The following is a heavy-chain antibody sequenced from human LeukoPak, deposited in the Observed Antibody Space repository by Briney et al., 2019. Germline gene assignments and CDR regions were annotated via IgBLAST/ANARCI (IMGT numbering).Heavy chain of an antibody. J-gene: IGHJ4*02. CDR1: GFTFSTYG. CDR3: ARVHELFLEWLLIGY. D-gene: IGHD3-3*01. Sequence: PGGSLRLSCAASGFTFSTYGMHWVRQAPGKGLEWVAVISYDGSNKYYADSVKGRFTISRDNSKNTLYLQMNSLRAEDTAVYYCARVHELFLEWLLIGYWGQGTLVTVSS. V-gene: IGHV3-30*03. CDR2: ISYDGSNK.